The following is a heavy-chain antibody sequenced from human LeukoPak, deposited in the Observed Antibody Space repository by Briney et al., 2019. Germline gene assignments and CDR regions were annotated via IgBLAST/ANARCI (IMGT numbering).Heavy chain of an antibody. V-gene: IGHV1-8*01. D-gene: IGHD3-22*01. CDR2: MNPNSGNT. CDR3: ARESLTYYYDSSGYSTLDY. Sequence: ASVKVSCKASGYTFTSYVINWVRQATGQGLEWMGWMNPNSGNTGYAQKFQGRVTMTRNTSISTAYMELSSLRSEDAAVYYSARESLTYYYDSSGYSTLDYWGQRTLVTVSS. J-gene: IGHJ4*02. CDR1: GYTFTSYV.